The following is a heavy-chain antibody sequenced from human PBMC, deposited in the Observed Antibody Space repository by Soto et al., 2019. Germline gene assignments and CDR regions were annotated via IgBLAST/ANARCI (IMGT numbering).Heavy chain of an antibody. V-gene: IGHV4-39*01. J-gene: IGHJ4*02. CDR2: IYYSGTT. D-gene: IGHD2-15*01. Sequence: SETLSLTCTVSGGPITSNSYNWAWVRQPPGKGLEWIGSIYYSGTTYYNPSLKSRVTQSVDTSKNQFSLELSSVTAADTAVYYCARRLICSGGSCYKARGLGYWGQGTLVTVSS. CDR3: ARRLICSGGSCYKARGLGY. CDR1: GGPITSNSYN.